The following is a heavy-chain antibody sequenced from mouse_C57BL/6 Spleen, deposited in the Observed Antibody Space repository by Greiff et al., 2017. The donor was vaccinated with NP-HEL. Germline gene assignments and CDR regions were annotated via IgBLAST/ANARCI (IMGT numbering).Heavy chain of an antibody. CDR1: GYTFTSYW. V-gene: IGHV1-69*01. Sequence: QVQLQQPGAELVMPGASVKLSCKASGYTFTSYWMHWVKQRPGQGLEWIGEIDPSDSYTNYNQKFKGKSTLTVDKSSSTAYMQLSSLTSEDSAVYYCARPDVEYYFDYWGQGTTLTVSS. CDR3: ARPDVEYYFDY. J-gene: IGHJ2*01. CDR2: IDPSDSYT.